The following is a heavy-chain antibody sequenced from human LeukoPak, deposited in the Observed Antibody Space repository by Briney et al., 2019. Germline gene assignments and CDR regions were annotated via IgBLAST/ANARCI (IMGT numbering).Heavy chain of an antibody. CDR2: IYPDDSNT. J-gene: IGHJ4*02. CDR1: GYSFTTHW. V-gene: IGHV5-51*01. Sequence: PGESLKISCKGSGYSFTTHWIGWVRQMPGKGLEWMGIIYPDDSNTRYSPSFQGQVTLSADKSISTAYLQWSSLKASDTAMYYCARRRKRYYDSSGPDYYFDYWGQGTLVTVSS. D-gene: IGHD3-22*01. CDR3: ARRRKRYYDSSGPDYYFDY.